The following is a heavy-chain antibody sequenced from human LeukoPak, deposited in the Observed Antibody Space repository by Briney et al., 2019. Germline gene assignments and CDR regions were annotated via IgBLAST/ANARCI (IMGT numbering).Heavy chain of an antibody. CDR2: ISSSSSYI. J-gene: IGHJ4*02. D-gene: IGHD3-16*02. CDR1: GFTFSSYS. Sequence: PGGSLRLSCAASGFTFSSYSMTWVRQAPGKGLEWVSSISSSSSYIYYADSVKGRFTISRDNAKNTLYLQMNSLRAEDMAVYYCARHHYDYVWGSYRSFDYWGQGTLVTVSS. CDR3: ARHHYDYVWGSYRSFDY. V-gene: IGHV3-21*01.